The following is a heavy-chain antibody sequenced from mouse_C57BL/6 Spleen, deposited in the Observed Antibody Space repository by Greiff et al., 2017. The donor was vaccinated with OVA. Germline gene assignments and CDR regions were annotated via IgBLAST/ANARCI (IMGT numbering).Heavy chain of an antibody. J-gene: IGHJ1*03. Sequence: EVQVVESGGGLVKPGGSLKLSCAASGFTFSDYGMHWVRQAPEKGLEWVAYISSGSSTIYYADTVKGRFTISRDNAKNTLFLQMTSLRSEDTAMYYCARSGDYYGSPDWYFDVWGTGTTVTVSS. V-gene: IGHV5-17*01. CDR3: ARSGDYYGSPDWYFDV. CDR2: ISSGSSTI. D-gene: IGHD1-1*01. CDR1: GFTFSDYG.